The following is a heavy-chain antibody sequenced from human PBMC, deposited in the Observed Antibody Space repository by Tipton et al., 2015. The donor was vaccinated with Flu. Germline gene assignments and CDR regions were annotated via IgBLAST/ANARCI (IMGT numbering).Heavy chain of an antibody. CDR2: IYYSGST. CDR1: GGSISSYY. D-gene: IGHD2-2*02. CDR3: AREKYCSSTSCYTSYYYMDV. Sequence: TLSLTCTVSGGSISSYYWSWIRQPPGKGLEWIGYIYYSGSTNYNPSLKSRVTISVDTSKNQFSLKLSSVTAADTAVYYRAREKYCSSTSCYTSYYYMDVWGKGTTVTVSS. J-gene: IGHJ6*03. V-gene: IGHV4-59*01.